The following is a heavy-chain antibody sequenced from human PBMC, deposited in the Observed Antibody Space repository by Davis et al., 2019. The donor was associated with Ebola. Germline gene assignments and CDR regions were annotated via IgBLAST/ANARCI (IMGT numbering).Heavy chain of an antibody. V-gene: IGHV3-72*01. D-gene: IGHD1-26*01. Sequence: GESLKISCAASGFTFSDHYMDWVRQAPGKGLEWVGRTRNKANSYTTEYAASVKGRFTISRDDSKNSLYLQMNSLKTEDTAVYYCASHIVGATKNAFDIWGQGTMVTVSS. CDR1: GFTFSDHY. CDR3: ASHIVGATKNAFDI. CDR2: TRNKANSYTT. J-gene: IGHJ3*02.